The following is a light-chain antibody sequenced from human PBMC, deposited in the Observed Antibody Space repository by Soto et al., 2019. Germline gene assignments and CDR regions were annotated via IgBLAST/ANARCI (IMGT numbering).Light chain of an antibody. Sequence: QSALTQPASVSGSPGQSITISCSGTSRDIGTYNYVSWCLPHPDKAPQLMIYEVSNRPPGVSNPFPGSKSDNTASLTVSGLQAEDEADYYCSSYAGGNNLVFGGGTKLTVL. CDR1: SRDIGTYNY. J-gene: IGLJ2*01. V-gene: IGLV2-14*01. CDR3: SSYAGGNNLV. CDR2: EVS.